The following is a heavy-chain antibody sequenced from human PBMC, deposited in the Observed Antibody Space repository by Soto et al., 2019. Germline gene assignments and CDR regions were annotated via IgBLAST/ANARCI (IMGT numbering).Heavy chain of an antibody. V-gene: IGHV1-69*06. Sequence: QVQLVQSGAEVKKPGSSVKVSCTASGGTFSSYAISWVRQAPGQGLEWMGGIIPIFGTANYAQKFQGRVTMTRDTSISTGYMEMSRLRSDDTAVYYCASGARSGPYDYWGQGNLVTVSS. CDR3: ASGARSGPYDY. J-gene: IGHJ4*02. CDR2: IIPIFGTA. CDR1: GGTFSSYA. D-gene: IGHD1-26*01.